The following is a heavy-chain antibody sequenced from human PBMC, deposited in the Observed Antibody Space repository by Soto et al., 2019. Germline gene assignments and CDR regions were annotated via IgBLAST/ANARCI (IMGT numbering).Heavy chain of an antibody. Sequence: EVQLVESGGDLVQPGGSLRLSCAASGFSFASSWMTWVRQAPGKGLEWVANIKKDGSKINYLDSVRGRFTVSRDNAKNSLYTEMNSLRAEDMALYYWARDVSPGSSSLYLDAFDIWGQGTMVTVSS. D-gene: IGHD6-13*01. V-gene: IGHV3-7*04. CDR3: ARDVSPGSSSLYLDAFDI. J-gene: IGHJ3*02. CDR2: IKKDGSKI. CDR1: GFSFASSW.